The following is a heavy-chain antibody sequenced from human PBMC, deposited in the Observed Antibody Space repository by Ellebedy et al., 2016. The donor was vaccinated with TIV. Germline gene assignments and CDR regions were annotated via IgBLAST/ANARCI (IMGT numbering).Heavy chain of an antibody. D-gene: IGHD3-9*01. CDR2: IKSKTDGGTT. J-gene: IGHJ1*01. Sequence: GGSLRLSCAASGFTFSDYYMSWIRQAPGKGLEWVGRIKSKTDGGTTDYAAPVKGRFTISRDDSKNTLFLQMNSLRAEDTAVYYCAKPYDILISPFHHWGQGTLVTVSS. CDR3: AKPYDILISPFHH. CDR1: GFTFSDYY. V-gene: IGHV3-15*01.